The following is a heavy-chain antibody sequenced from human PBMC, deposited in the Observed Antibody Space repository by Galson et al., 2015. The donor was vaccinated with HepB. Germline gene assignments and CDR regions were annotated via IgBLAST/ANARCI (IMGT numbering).Heavy chain of an antibody. CDR2: IWYDGSKK. V-gene: IGHV3-33*01. J-gene: IGHJ4*02. CDR1: GYTFSGYG. CDR3: ARNLYSGADYSVDY. Sequence: SLRLSCAASGYTFSGYGVHWVRQAPGKGLEWVADIWYDGSKKYYADSVKGRFTISRDDSRNTVYLQMDSLRAEDTALYYCARNLYSGADYSVDYWGQGTLVTVSS. D-gene: IGHD4-11*01.